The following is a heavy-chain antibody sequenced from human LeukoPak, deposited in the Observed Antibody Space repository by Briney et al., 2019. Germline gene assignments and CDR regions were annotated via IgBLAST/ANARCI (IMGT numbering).Heavy chain of an antibody. CDR1: GGTFSSYG. CDR3: AKDPTTEPFV. D-gene: IGHD4-17*01. Sequence: SCKASGGTFSSYGMHWVRQAPGKGLEWVAIIWYDGSNKYYADSVKGRFTISRDNSKNTLYLQMNSLRAEDTAVYYCAKDPTTEPFVWGQGTLVTVSS. CDR2: IWYDGSNK. V-gene: IGHV3-33*06. J-gene: IGHJ4*02.